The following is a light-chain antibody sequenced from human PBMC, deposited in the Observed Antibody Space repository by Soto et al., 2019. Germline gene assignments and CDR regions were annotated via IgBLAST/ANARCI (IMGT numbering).Light chain of an antibody. CDR1: SSDFGSYNY. V-gene: IGLV2-14*01. Sequence: QSALTQPASVSGSPGQSITISCTGTSSDFGSYNYVSWYQQCPGKAPRLLIYEVTNRPSGVSNRFSGSKSGNTASLTISGLQAEDDADYYCCSYRSSRTWVFGGGTKVTVL. J-gene: IGLJ3*02. CDR2: EVT. CDR3: CSYRSSRTWV.